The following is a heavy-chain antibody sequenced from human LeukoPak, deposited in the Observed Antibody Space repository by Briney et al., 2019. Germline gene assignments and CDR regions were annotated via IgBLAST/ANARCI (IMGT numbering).Heavy chain of an antibody. CDR1: GYTFTSFG. D-gene: IGHD5-24*01. CDR2: ISGYNGNT. V-gene: IGHV1-18*01. CDR3: ARGSRDGYNSQHDY. J-gene: IGHJ4*02. Sequence: ASVTVSCMASGYTFTSFGISWVRQAPGQGLEWMGWISGYNGNTNYAQKLQGRVTMTTDTSTSTAYMELRSLRSDDTAVYYCARGSRDGYNSQHDYWGQGTLVTVSS.